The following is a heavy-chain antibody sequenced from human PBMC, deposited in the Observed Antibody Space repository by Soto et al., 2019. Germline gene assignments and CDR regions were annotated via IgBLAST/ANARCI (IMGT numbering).Heavy chain of an antibody. J-gene: IGHJ4*02. CDR2: SSGNAGST. D-gene: IGHD2-21*02. CDR3: AKGIHVMVVPGTAYFDS. CDR1: GFTFNNYA. Sequence: DVLLSASGGGLVHPGGSLRVSCAASGFTFNNYAMNWVRQIPGKGLEWVSSSSGNAGSTWYADSVKGRFTISRDNSQGTVSLQMSSLRADDTAIYYCAKGIHVMVVPGTAYFDSWGRGTLVTVSS. V-gene: IGHV3-23*01.